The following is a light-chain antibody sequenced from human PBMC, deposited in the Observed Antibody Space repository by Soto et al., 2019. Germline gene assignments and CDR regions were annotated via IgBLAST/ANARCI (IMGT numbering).Light chain of an antibody. CDR1: SSDFGGYNY. Sequence: QSALTQPAFVSGSPGQSITISCTGTSSDFGGYNYVSWYQQHPGKAPKLMIYDVSNRPSGVSNRFSGSKSGNTASLTISGLQAEDEADYYCSSYTSSSTLLFGGGTKLTVL. CDR3: SSYTSSSTLL. J-gene: IGLJ2*01. V-gene: IGLV2-14*01. CDR2: DVS.